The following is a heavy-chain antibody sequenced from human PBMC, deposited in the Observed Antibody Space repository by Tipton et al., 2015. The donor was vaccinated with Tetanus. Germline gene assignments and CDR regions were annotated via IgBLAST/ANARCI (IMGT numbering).Heavy chain of an antibody. Sequence: SLRLSCEVSGFTLSRFGMNWVRQAPGKGLEWVAVITYDGNTKYYAESVKGRFTLSRDNSQNTLFLQMNSLKLEDTAVYYCAREDGGPTLDYFDSWGQGTLVTVSS. CDR3: AREDGGPTLDYFDS. V-gene: IGHV3-30*03. CDR2: ITYDGNTK. CDR1: GFTLSRFG. D-gene: IGHD3-16*01. J-gene: IGHJ4*02.